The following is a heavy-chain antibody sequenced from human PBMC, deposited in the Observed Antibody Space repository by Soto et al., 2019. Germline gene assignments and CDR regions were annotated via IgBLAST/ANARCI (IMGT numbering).Heavy chain of an antibody. V-gene: IGHV4-31*03. J-gene: IGHJ3*02. CDR1: GGSISSGGYY. D-gene: IGHD3-22*01. Sequence: QVQLQESGPGLVKPSQTLSLTCTVSGGSISSGGYYWSWIRPHPGKGLEWIGHIYYSGSTYYNPSVKSRVTISVDTSKNQFSLKLSSVTAADTAVYYRAKSRTYYYDSSGYYPSLAFDIWGQGTMVTVSS. CDR3: AKSRTYYYDSSGYYPSLAFDI. CDR2: IYYSGST.